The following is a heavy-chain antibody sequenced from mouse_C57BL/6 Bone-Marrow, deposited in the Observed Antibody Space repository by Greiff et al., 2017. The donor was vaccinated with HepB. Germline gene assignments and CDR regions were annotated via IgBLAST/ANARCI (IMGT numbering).Heavy chain of an antibody. CDR2: INPYNGGT. CDR1: GYTFTDYY. Sequence: EVKLQESGPVLVKPGASVKMSCKASGYTFTDYYMNWVKQSHGKSLEWIGVINPYNGGTSYNQKFKGKATLTVDKSSSTAYMELNSLTSEDSAVYYCAREHYDYDWFAYWGQGTLVTVSA. J-gene: IGHJ3*01. D-gene: IGHD2-4*01. CDR3: AREHYDYDWFAY. V-gene: IGHV1-19*01.